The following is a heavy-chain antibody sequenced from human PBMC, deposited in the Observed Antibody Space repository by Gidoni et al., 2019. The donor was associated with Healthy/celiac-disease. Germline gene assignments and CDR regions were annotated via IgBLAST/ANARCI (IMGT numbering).Heavy chain of an antibody. J-gene: IGHJ6*02. V-gene: IGHV3-13*01. D-gene: IGHD3-16*01. Sequence: EVQLVESGGGLVQPGGSLRLSCAASGFTFSSYDMHWVRQATGKGLEWVSAIGTAGDTYYPGSVKGRFTISRENAKNSLYLQMNSLRAGDTAVYYCAREGRGYDYVWGARPLMEVYGMDVWGQGTTVTVSS. CDR3: AREGRGYDYVWGARPLMEVYGMDV. CDR2: IGTAGDT. CDR1: GFTFSSYD.